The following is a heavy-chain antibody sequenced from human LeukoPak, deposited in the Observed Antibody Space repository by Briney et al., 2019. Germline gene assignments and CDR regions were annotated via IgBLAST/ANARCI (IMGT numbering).Heavy chain of an antibody. Sequence: PSETLSLTCTASGGSISSSSYYWGWIRQPPGKGLEWIGSIYYSGSTYYNPSLKSRVTISVDTSKNQFSLKLSSVTAADTAVYYCARVSLDYYYGSGSYSLDYWGQGTLVTVSS. CDR1: GGSISSSSYY. CDR3: ARVSLDYYYGSGSYSLDY. CDR2: IYYSGST. D-gene: IGHD3-10*01. J-gene: IGHJ4*02. V-gene: IGHV4-39*01.